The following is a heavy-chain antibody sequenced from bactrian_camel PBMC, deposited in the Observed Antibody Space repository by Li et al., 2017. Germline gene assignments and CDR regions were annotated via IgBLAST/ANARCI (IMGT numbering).Heavy chain of an antibody. V-gene: IGHV3S1*01. CDR1: EYPYRSHC. CDR2: IIDGDGEA. Sequence: HVQLVESGGGSVQAGGSLRLSCAASEYPYRSHCMGWLRQAPGEVREGVAIIDGDGEADYAASLKGRSTLSIDSAKDTLYLQMDRLKPEDTAMYYCAAEGLGLYGDYVPGAKDFGYWGQGTQVTVS. J-gene: IGHJ6*01. D-gene: IGHD4*01. CDR3: AAEGLGLYGDYVPGAKDFGY.